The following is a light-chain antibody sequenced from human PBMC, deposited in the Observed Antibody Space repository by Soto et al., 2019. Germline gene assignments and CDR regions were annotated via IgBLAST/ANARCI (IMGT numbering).Light chain of an antibody. CDR2: VAA. J-gene: IGKJ1*01. V-gene: IGKV3-20*01. Sequence: EIVLTQPPGPLSVSPGDRVTLSCRASQTVNNNYLAWYHQKPGQPPRLLIYVAATPATGTPARFSGSGSGTHFTLTVSRLEPEDFAVYYCQQYGGSAPWTFGPGTKVDMK. CDR3: QQYGGSAPWT. CDR1: QTVNNNY.